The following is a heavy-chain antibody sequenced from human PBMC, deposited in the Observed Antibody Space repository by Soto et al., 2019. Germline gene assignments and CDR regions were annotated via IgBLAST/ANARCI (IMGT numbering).Heavy chain of an antibody. J-gene: IGHJ5*02. D-gene: IGHD6-13*01. CDR2: IYYSGST. CDR1: GGSASSYY. V-gene: IGHV4-59*02. Sequence: PSETLSLTCTVSGGSASSYYWSWIRQPPGKGLEWIGYIYYSGSTNYNPSLKSRVTISVDTSKNQFSLKLSSVTAADTALYYCARDLTAAAWFDPWGQGTLVTVSS. CDR3: ARDLTAAAWFDP.